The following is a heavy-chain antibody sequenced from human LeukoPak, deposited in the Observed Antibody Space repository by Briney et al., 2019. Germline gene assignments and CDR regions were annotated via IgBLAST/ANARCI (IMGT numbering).Heavy chain of an antibody. V-gene: IGHV3-30*03. CDR2: ISYDGGEK. CDR1: GFTFSTFG. D-gene: IGHD1-26*01. J-gene: IGHJ4*02. CDR3: AIQGGSGRKDFDY. Sequence: QAGGSLRLSCAASGFTFSTFGIHWVRQAPGKGLEWVAIISYDGGEKHYADSVKGRFTISRVNSKNSLYLQMNSLKTEDTGVYYCAIQGGSGRKDFDYWGLGTLVTVSS.